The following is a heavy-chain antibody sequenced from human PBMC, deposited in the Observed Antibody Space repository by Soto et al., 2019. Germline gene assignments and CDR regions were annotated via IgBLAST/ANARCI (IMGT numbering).Heavy chain of an antibody. CDR2: VWYDGSNK. V-gene: IGHV3-33*01. D-gene: IGHD4-17*01. Sequence: PGGSLSLSCAASGFTFSSYGRHCFLQAPAKGLVWVAVVWYDGSNKYYEASVKSRFTISRDNSKNTLYLQMNSLTAEDTAVYYCARVFILGDYDGFGSWGQGTQVTVSS. CDR3: ARVFILGDYDGFGS. J-gene: IGHJ5*02. CDR1: GFTFSSYG.